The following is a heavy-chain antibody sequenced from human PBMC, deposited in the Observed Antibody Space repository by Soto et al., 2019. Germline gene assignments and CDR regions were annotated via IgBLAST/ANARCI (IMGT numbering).Heavy chain of an antibody. D-gene: IGHD6-19*01. J-gene: IGHJ6*02. CDR2: IIPIFGTA. Sequence: SVKVSCKASGGTFSSYAISWVRQAPGQGLEWMGGIIPIFGTANYAQKFQGRVTITADESTSTAYIELSSLRSEDTAVYYCARGKSYSSGWNEHLFYYYYGMDVWGQGTTVTVSS. CDR3: ARGKSYSSGWNEHLFYYYYGMDV. CDR1: GGTFSSYA. V-gene: IGHV1-69*13.